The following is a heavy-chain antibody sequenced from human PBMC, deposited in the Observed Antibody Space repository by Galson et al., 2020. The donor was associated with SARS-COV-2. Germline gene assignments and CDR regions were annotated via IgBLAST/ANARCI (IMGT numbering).Heavy chain of an antibody. J-gene: IGHJ6*03. D-gene: IGHD6-19*01. CDR1: GFTFSSYW. CDR2: IKQDGSEK. CDR3: ARDVGLSLNGSGWYYYYYYLDV. Sequence: GGSLRLSCAASGFTFSSYWMSWVRQAPGKGLEWVANIKQDGSEKYYVDSVKGRFTISRDNAKNSLYLQMNSLRAEGTAVYYCARDVGLSLNGSGWYYYYYYLDVWGKGTTGTVSS. V-gene: IGHV3-7*03.